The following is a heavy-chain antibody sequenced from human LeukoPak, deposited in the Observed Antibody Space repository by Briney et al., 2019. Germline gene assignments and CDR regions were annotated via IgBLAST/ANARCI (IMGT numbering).Heavy chain of an antibody. CDR1: GGSFSGYY. Sequence: PSETLSLTCAVYGGSFSGYYWSWIRQPPGKGLEWIGEINHSGSTNYNPSLKSRVTISVDTSKNQFSLKLSSVTAADTAVYYCARKEIVVVPAAIFDYWGQGTLVTVSS. CDR3: ARKEIVVVPAAIFDY. J-gene: IGHJ4*02. V-gene: IGHV4-34*01. CDR2: INHSGST. D-gene: IGHD2-2*01.